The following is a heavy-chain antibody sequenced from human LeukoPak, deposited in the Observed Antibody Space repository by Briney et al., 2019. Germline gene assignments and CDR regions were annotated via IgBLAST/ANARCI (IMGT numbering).Heavy chain of an antibody. Sequence: SETLSLTCAVSGVPVSDYYWSWIRKSPEKGLKWIGEVSPGGYTTYNPSLRSRVIISEDTSENQLSLNVTSVTAADTALYYCARIRCGRGQARCYNHWAQGSLVTVSS. CDR2: VSPGGYT. J-gene: IGHJ5*02. V-gene: IGHV4-34*01. CDR1: GVPVSDYY. CDR3: ARIRCGRGQARCYNH. D-gene: IGHD2-21*01.